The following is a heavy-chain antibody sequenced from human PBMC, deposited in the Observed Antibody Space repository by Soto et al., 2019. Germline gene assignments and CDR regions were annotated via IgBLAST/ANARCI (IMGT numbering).Heavy chain of an antibody. D-gene: IGHD6-19*01. CDR2: ISAYNGNT. V-gene: IGHV1-18*04. J-gene: IGHJ4*02. CDR1: GYTFTSYG. Sequence: WASVKVSCKASGYTFTSYGISWVRQAPGQGLEWMGWISAYNGNTNYAQKLQGRVTMTTDTSTSTAYMELRSLRSDDTAVYYCARSEGDSSGWYARTYYFDYWGQGTLVTVSS. CDR3: ARSEGDSSGWYARTYYFDY.